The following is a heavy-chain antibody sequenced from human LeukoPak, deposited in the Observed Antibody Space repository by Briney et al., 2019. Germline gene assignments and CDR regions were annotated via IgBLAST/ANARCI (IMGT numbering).Heavy chain of an antibody. J-gene: IGHJ5*02. CDR3: SRDLLMYYSGSGEST. Sequence: ASVKVSCKASGYTFTGYYIHWVRQAPGQGPEWMGWINPHSGATDYAQKFQGRVTMTRDTSISTAFMELSSLRSDDTAMYYCSRDLLMYYSGSGESTWGQGTQVAVSS. CDR1: GYTFTGYY. V-gene: IGHV1-2*02. CDR2: INPHSGAT. D-gene: IGHD3-10*01.